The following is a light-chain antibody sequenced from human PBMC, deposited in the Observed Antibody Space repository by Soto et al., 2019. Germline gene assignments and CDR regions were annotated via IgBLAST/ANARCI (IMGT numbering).Light chain of an antibody. Sequence: QSVLTQPASVSGSPGQSITISCTGTSSDVGSYNLVSWYQQHPGKAPKLMIYEVSKRPSGVSNRFSGSKSGNTASLTISGFKAEDEADYYCCSYAGSSSLVVFGTGTKVTVL. J-gene: IGLJ1*01. CDR1: SSDVGSYNL. V-gene: IGLV2-23*02. CDR2: EVS. CDR3: CSYAGSSSLVV.